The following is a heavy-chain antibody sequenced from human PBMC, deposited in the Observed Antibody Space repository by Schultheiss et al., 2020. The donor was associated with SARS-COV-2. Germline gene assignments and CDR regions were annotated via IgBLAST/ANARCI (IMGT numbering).Heavy chain of an antibody. V-gene: IGHV4-61*02. CDR2: IYTSGST. CDR3: ARDRGWYYFDY. Sequence: SHTLSLTCTVSGYSISSGYYWSWIRQPAGKGLEWIGRIYTSGSTNYNPSLKSRVTMSVDTSKNQFSLKLSSVTAADTAVYYCARDRGWYYFDYWGQGTLVTVSS. CDR1: GYSISSGYY. D-gene: IGHD6-19*01. J-gene: IGHJ4*02.